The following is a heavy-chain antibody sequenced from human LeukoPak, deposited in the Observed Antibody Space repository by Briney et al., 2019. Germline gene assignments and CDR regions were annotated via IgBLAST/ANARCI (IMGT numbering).Heavy chain of an antibody. Sequence: GGSLRLSCAASGFTFSSYSMNWVRQAPGKGLEWVSAISGSGGSTYYADSVKGRFTISRDNSKNTLYLQMNSLRAEDTAVYYCAKETPGYSSGWYLYWGQGTLVIVSS. CDR2: ISGSGGST. D-gene: IGHD6-19*01. J-gene: IGHJ4*02. V-gene: IGHV3-23*01. CDR3: AKETPGYSSGWYLY. CDR1: GFTFSSYS.